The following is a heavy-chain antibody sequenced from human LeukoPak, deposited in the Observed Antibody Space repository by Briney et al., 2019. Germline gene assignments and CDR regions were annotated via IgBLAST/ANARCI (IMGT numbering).Heavy chain of an antibody. CDR2: ISSSGSTI. CDR1: EFTFSSYE. V-gene: IGHV3-48*03. D-gene: IGHD3-16*01. J-gene: IGHJ3*02. CDR3: ARDAPRTASWGAFDI. Sequence: GGSLRLSCAASEFTFSSYEMNWVRQAPGKGLEWVSYISSSGSTIYYADSVKGRFTISRDNAKNSLYLQMNSLRAEDTAVYYCARDAPRTASWGAFDIWGQGTMVTVSS.